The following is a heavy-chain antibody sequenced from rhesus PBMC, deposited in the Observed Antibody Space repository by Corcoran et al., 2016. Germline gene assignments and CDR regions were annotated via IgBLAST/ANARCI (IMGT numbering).Heavy chain of an antibody. CDR2: ISGSGGST. CDR1: GGSISGNW. D-gene: IGHD3-3*01. J-gene: IGHJ5-1*01. CDR3: ARESAGYNIWTGRNRFDV. V-gene: IGHV4-173*01. Sequence: QLQLQESGPGLVKPSETPSLTCAVSGGSISGNWWNWIRQPPGKGLEWIGLISGSGGSTTYNPTLKSRVTISTDTSKNQCSLKLSSVTAADTAVYYWARESAGYNIWTGRNRFDVWGPGVLVTVSS.